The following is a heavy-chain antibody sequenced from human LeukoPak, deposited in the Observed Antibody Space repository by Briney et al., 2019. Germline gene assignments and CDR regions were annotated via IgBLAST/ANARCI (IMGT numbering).Heavy chain of an antibody. CDR1: GGSISYYY. CDR2: IYYSGNT. J-gene: IGHJ6*03. V-gene: IGHV4-59*12. CDR3: ARVGYYYYMDV. Sequence: SETLSLTCTVSGGSISYYYWSWIRQPPGKGLEWIGYIYYSGNTNYNPSLKSRVTISVDTSRNQFSLKLSSVTAADTAVYYCARVGYYYYMDVWGKGTTVTVSS.